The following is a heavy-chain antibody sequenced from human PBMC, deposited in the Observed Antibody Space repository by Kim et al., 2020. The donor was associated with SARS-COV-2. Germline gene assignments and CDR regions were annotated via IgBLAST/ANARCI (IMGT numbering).Heavy chain of an antibody. J-gene: IGHJ5*02. D-gene: IGHD3-10*01. CDR3: ARSGSGSYLGWFDP. V-gene: IGHV3-30*01. Sequence: AGSVKGRFTISRDNSKNTLYLQMNSLRAEDTAVYYCARSGSGSYLGWFDPWGQGTLVTVSS.